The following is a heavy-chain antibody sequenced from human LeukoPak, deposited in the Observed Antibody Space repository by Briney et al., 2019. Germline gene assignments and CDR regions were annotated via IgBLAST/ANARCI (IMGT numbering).Heavy chain of an antibody. D-gene: IGHD5-18*01. CDR2: IYTSGNT. CDR1: GGSISSYY. V-gene: IGHV4-4*07. CDR3: ARDLGGYSYGYSFDF. J-gene: IGHJ4*02. Sequence: AETPSLTCTVSGGSISSYYWSWIRQPPGKGLEWIGRIYTSGNTNYNPSLKSRVTMSVDTSKNQFFLKLFSVTAADTAVYYCARDLGGYSYGYSFDFWGQGTLVSVSS.